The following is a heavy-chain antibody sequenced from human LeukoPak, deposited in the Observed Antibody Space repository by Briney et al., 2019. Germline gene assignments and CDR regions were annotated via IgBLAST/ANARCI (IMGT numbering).Heavy chain of an antibody. CDR3: ARDPGVVTATPSEGGWFDP. V-gene: IGHV1-2*04. D-gene: IGHD2-21*02. CDR1: GYTFTGYY. CDR2: INPNSGGT. Sequence: GASVKVSCKASGYTFTGYYMHWVRQAPGQGLEWMGWINPNSGGTNYAQKFQGWVTMTRDTSISTAYMELSRLRSDDTAVYYCARDPGVVTATPSEGGWFDPWGQGSLVTVSS. J-gene: IGHJ5*02.